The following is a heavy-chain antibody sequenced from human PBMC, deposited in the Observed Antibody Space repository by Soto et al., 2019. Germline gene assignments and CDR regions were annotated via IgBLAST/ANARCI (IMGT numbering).Heavy chain of an antibody. CDR3: AREDITPDGESHWFDP. CDR1: GGSISSGGYS. V-gene: IGHV4-30-2*01. D-gene: IGHD3-16*01. Sequence: KTSETLSLTCAVSGGSISSGGYSWSWIRQPPGKGLEWIGYIYHSGSTYYNPSLKSRVTISVDRSKNQFSLKLSSVTAADTAVYYCAREDITPDGESHWFDPWGQGTLVTVSS. J-gene: IGHJ5*02. CDR2: IYHSGST.